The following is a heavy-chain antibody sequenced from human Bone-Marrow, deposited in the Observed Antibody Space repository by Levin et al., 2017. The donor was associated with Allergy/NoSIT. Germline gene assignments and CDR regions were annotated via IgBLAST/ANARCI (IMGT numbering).Heavy chain of an antibody. D-gene: IGHD1-1*01. Sequence: SETLSLTCAVSGYSISSGYYWGWIRQPPGKGLEWIGSIYHSGSTYYNPSLKSRVTISVDTSKNQFSLKLSSVTAADTAVYYCARDLQPFVSGVQPPAYDYMDVWGKGTTVTVSS. CDR3: ARDLQPFVSGVQPPAYDYMDV. J-gene: IGHJ6*03. CDR1: GYSISSGYY. CDR2: IYHSGST. V-gene: IGHV4-38-2*02.